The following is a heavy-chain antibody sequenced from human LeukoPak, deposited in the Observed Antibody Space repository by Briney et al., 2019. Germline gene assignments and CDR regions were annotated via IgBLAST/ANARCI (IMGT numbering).Heavy chain of an antibody. CDR2: IYPGDSDT. D-gene: IGHD3-22*01. V-gene: IGHV5-51*01. CDR1: GYSFTTYW. J-gene: IGHJ4*02. CDR3: ARSNYYDSYTNY. Sequence: NRGESLKISCKGSGYSFTTYWIAWVRQMPGKGLEWMGIIYPGDSDTRYCPSFQGQVTISADKSISTAYMQWSSLKASDTAMYYCARSNYYDSYTNYWGQGTLVTVSS.